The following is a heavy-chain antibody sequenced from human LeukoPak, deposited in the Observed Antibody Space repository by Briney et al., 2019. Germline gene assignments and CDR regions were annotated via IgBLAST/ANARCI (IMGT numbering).Heavy chain of an antibody. Sequence: GGSLRLSCAASGFTFSSYAMHWVRQAPGKGLEWVAIISHDGSNKYYADSVKGRFTISRDNSKNTLYLQMNSLRAEDTAVYYCARVGVVYCGGDCSYFDYWGQGTLVTVSP. CDR2: ISHDGSNK. CDR3: ARVGVVYCGGDCSYFDY. V-gene: IGHV3-30-3*01. J-gene: IGHJ4*02. D-gene: IGHD2-21*02. CDR1: GFTFSSYA.